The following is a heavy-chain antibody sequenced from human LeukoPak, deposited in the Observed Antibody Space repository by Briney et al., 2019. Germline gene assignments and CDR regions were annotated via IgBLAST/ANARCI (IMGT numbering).Heavy chain of an antibody. J-gene: IGHJ4*02. Sequence: GGSLRLSCAASGFAFSSYAMSWVRQAPGKGLEWVSAISGSGGSTYYADSVKGRFTISRDNSKNTLYLQMNSLRDEDTAVYYCARGATGTTDYWGQGTLVTVSS. CDR2: ISGSGGST. CDR3: ARGATGTTDY. V-gene: IGHV3-23*01. CDR1: GFAFSSYA. D-gene: IGHD1-1*01.